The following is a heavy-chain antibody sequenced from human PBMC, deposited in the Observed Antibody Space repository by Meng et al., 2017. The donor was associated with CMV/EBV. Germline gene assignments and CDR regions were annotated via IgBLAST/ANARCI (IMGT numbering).Heavy chain of an antibody. D-gene: IGHD2-2*02. J-gene: IGHJ3*02. CDR2: INPNSGGT. Sequence: ASVKVSCKASGYTFTGYYMHWVRQAPGQGLEWMGWINPNSGGTNYAQKFQGRVTMTRDTSTSTVYMELSSLRSEDTAVYYCARPTCSTSCYSLNDAFDIWGQGTMVTVSS. CDR3: ARPTCSTSCYSLNDAFDI. V-gene: IGHV1-2*02. CDR1: GYTFTGYY.